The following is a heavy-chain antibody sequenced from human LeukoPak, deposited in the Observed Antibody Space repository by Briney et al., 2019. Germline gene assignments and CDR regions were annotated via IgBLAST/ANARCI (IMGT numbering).Heavy chain of an antibody. CDR1: GFTFSSYA. CDR3: AKGLIAVAGRLYYYGMDV. CDR2: ISGSGGST. V-gene: IGHV3-23*01. D-gene: IGHD6-19*01. J-gene: IGHJ6*02. Sequence: GASLRLSCAASGFTFSSYAMSGVRQAPGGGLEWVSAISGSGGSTYYADSVKGRFTISRDNSKNTLYPQMNSLRAEDTAVYYCAKGLIAVAGRLYYYGMDVWGQGTTVTVSS.